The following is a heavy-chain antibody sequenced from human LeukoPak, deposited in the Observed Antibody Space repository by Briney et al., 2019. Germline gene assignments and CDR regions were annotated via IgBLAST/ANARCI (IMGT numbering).Heavy chain of an antibody. CDR2: IYPGDSDT. D-gene: IGHD2-15*01. CDR3: ARLRDGLGYCSGGSCYLTPNWFDP. V-gene: IGHV5-51*01. CDR1: GYSFTSYW. Sequence: GESLKIPCKGSGYSFTSYWIGWVRQMPGKGLEWMGIIYPGDSDTRYSPSFQGQVTISADKSISTAYLQWSSLKASDTAMYYCARLRDGLGYCSGGSCYLTPNWFDPWGQGTLVTVSS. J-gene: IGHJ5*02.